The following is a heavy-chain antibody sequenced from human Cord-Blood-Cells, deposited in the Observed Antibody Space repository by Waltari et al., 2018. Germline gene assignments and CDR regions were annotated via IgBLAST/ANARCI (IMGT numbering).Heavy chain of an antibody. CDR2: INAGNGNT. J-gene: IGHJ4*02. Sequence: QVQLVQSGAEVKKPGASVKVSCKASGYTFTSYAMHWVRQAPGQRLEWMGWINAGNGNTKYSQKFQGRVTITRDTSASTAYMELSSLRSEDTAVYYCARVLPRDFGVDYWGQGTLVTVSS. CDR1: GYTFTSYA. CDR3: ARVLPRDFGVDY. D-gene: IGHD3-3*01. V-gene: IGHV1-3*01.